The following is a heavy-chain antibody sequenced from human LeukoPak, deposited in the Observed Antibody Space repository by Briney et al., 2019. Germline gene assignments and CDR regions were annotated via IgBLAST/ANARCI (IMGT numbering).Heavy chain of an antibody. V-gene: IGHV3-30*02. CDR3: AKGGARDVWYFAY. CDR1: GFIFSSFG. D-gene: IGHD2-8*01. CDR2: VRFDGGEK. J-gene: IGHJ4*02. Sequence: GGSLSLSCAASGFIFSSFGIHWVRQTPGKGLEWVAFVRFDGGEKYYADSVKGRFTVSKDNSKNTLYLQINSLRPEDTAVYYCAKGGARDVWYFAYWGLGGLVTVSS.